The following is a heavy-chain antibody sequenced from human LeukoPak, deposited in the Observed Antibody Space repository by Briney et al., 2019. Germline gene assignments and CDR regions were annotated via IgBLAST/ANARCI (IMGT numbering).Heavy chain of an antibody. CDR2: IYYSGST. D-gene: IGHD6-13*01. CDR1: GGSISSYY. J-gene: IGHJ4*02. V-gene: IGHV4-59*08. CDR3: ATIAAAATGYFDY. Sequence: SETLSLTCTVSGGSISSYYWSWIRQPPGKGLEWIGYIYYSGSTNYNPSLKSRVTISVDTSKNQFSLKLSSVTAADTAVYYCATIAAAATGYFDYWGQGTLVTV.